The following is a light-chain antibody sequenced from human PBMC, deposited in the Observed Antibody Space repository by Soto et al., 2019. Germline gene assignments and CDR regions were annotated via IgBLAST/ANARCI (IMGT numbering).Light chain of an antibody. CDR1: QSVSSSY. J-gene: IGKJ4*01. Sequence: EIVLTQSPGILSLSPGERATLSCRSSQSVSSSYLAWYQQKPGQAPRLLIYAASTRVTGIADRFSGSGSGTDFTLTISRLEAEDFAVYHCQQYGDSITFGGGTKVDIK. CDR2: AAS. CDR3: QQYGDSIT. V-gene: IGKV3-20*01.